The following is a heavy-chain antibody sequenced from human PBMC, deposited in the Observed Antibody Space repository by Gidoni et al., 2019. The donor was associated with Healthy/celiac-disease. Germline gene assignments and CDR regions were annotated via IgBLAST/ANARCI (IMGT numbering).Heavy chain of an antibody. CDR3: ASAAGLDY. V-gene: IGHV3-30*03. CDR1: GFTFSSYG. J-gene: IGHJ4*02. D-gene: IGHD6-13*01. Sequence: QVQLVESGGGVVQPGRSLRLSCAASGFTFSSYGMHWVRQAPGKGLEWVAVISDDGSNKYYADSVKGRFTISRDNSKNTLYLQMNSLRAEDTAVYYCASAAGLDYWGQGTLVTVSS. CDR2: ISDDGSNK.